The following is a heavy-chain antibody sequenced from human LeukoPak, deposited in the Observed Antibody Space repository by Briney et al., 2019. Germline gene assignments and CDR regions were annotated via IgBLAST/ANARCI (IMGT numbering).Heavy chain of an antibody. CDR1: GFTFSSYA. CDR2: ISYDGSNK. V-gene: IGHV3-30-3*01. J-gene: IGHJ4*02. D-gene: IGHD2-15*01. CDR3: ARYSQGSIVVVVAATVPGYFDY. Sequence: PGRSLRLSCAASGFTFSSYAMHWVRQAPGKGLEWVAVISYDGSNKYYADSVKGRFTISRDNSKNTLYLQMNSLRAEDTAVYYCARYSQGSIVVVVAATVPGYFDYWGQGTLVTVSS.